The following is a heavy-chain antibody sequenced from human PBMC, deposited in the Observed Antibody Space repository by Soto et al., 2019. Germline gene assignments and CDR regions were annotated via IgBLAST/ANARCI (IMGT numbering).Heavy chain of an antibody. CDR1: GFTFSSYS. J-gene: IGHJ4*02. CDR3: ARDPGITVTAPDY. Sequence: PGGSLRLSCAASGFTFSSYSMNWVRQAPGKGLEWVSSISSSSNYIYYAHSVKGRFTISRDNAKNSLYLQMNSLRAEDTAVYYCARDPGITVTAPDYWGQGTLVTVSS. V-gene: IGHV3-21*01. D-gene: IGHD2-21*02. CDR2: ISSSSNYI.